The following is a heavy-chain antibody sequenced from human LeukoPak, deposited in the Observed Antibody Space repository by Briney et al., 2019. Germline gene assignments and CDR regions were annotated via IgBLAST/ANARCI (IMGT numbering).Heavy chain of an antibody. CDR1: GFTFSSYG. J-gene: IGHJ4*02. CDR2: ISYDGSNK. D-gene: IGHD6-19*01. V-gene: IGHV3-30*18. CDR3: AKDLAEYYFDY. Sequence: PGGSLRLSCAASGFTFSSYGMHWVRQAPGKGLEWVAVISYDGSNKYYADSVKGRFTISRDNSKNTLYLQMNSLRAKDTAVYYCAKDLAEYYFDYWGQGTLVTVSS.